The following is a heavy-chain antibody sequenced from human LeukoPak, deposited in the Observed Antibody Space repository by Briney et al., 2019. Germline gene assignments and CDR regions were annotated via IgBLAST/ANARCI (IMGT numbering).Heavy chain of an antibody. CDR1: GFIFSSYA. J-gene: IGHJ4*02. D-gene: IGHD4-17*01. CDR2: IWFDGNNK. V-gene: IGHV3-30*02. Sequence: GGSLRLSCAASGFIFSSYAMHWVRQAPGKGLEWVAFIWFDGNNKYYADSVKGRFTISRDNSKNTLYLQMNSLRAEDTAVYYCAKSGYGDYTFDYWGQGTLVTVSS. CDR3: AKSGYGDYTFDY.